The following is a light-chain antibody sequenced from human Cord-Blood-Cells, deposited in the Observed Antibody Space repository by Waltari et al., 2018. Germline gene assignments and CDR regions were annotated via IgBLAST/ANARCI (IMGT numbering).Light chain of an antibody. J-gene: IGLJ2*01. CDR3: SSYTSSSPVV. V-gene: IGLV2-14*01. CDR1: SSDVGGYNY. Sequence: QSALTQPASVSGSPGQSITIPCTGTSSDVGGYNYVSWYQQHPGKAPKLMIYDGSNRPSGVSDRFSGSKSGNTASLTIAGLQAEDEADYYCSSYTSSSPVVFGGGTKLTVL. CDR2: DGS.